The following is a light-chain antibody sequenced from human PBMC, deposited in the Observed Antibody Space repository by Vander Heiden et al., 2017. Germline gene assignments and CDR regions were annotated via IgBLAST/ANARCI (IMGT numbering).Light chain of an antibody. Sequence: SALTQPASVSRPPGQSITISCTGTSSDVGGYNYVSWYQQHPGKAPKLMIYDVSNRPSGVSNRFSGSKSGNTASLTISGLQAEDEADYYCSSYTSSSTRVFGTGTKVTVL. CDR2: DVS. CDR1: SSDVGGYNY. V-gene: IGLV2-14*03. J-gene: IGLJ1*01. CDR3: SSYTSSSTRV.